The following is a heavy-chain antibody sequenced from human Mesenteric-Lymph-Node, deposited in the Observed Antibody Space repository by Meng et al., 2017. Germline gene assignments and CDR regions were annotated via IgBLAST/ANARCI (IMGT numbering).Heavy chain of an antibody. CDR2: ISSSGSTI. D-gene: IGHD3-10*01. V-gene: IGHV3-11*01. CDR1: GFTFSDYY. CDR3: ARDVLWFGEGAYYYYGMDV. Sequence: GESLKISCAASGFTFSDYYMSWIRQAPGKGLEWVSYISSSGSTIYYADSVKGRFTISRDNAKNSLYLQMNSLRAEDTAVYYCARDVLWFGEGAYYYYGMDVWGQGTTVTVSS. J-gene: IGHJ6*02.